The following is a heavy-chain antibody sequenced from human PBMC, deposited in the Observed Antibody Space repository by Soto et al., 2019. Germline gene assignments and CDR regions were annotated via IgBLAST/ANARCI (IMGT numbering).Heavy chain of an antibody. CDR1: GYTFTSYY. J-gene: IGHJ4*02. D-gene: IGHD5-18*01. V-gene: IGHV1-46*01. CDR2: INPSGGST. Sequence: ASVKVSCKASGYTFTSYYMHWVRQAPGQGLEWMGIINPSGGSTSYAQKFQGRVTMTRDTSTSTVYMELSSLRSEDTAVYYCARDHDSGYSYGYCVYWGQGTLVTVSS. CDR3: ARDHDSGYSYGYCVY.